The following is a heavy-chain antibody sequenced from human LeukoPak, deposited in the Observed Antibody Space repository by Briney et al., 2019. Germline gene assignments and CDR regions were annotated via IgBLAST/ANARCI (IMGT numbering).Heavy chain of an antibody. CDR3: ATSPKPYYYDSSGYYSTPPDY. Sequence: WGSLRLSCTASGFTFSSYAMSWVRQAPGKGLEWVSAISGSGGSTYYAYSVKGLFTFSRDNSKNTLYLQMNSLRAEDTAVYYCATSPKPYYYDSSGYYSTPPDYWGQGTLVTVSS. CDR1: GFTFSSYA. V-gene: IGHV3-23*01. CDR2: ISGSGGST. D-gene: IGHD3-22*01. J-gene: IGHJ4*02.